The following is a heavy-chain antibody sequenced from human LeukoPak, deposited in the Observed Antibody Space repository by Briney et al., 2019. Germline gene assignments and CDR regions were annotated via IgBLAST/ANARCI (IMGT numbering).Heavy chain of an antibody. J-gene: IGHJ4*02. CDR2: INHSGST. CDR3: AYSSGYSVDY. Sequence: SETLSLTCTVSGGSISSYYWSWIRQPPGKGLEWIGEINHSGSTNYNPSLKSRVTISVDTSKNQFSLKLSSVTAADTAVYYCAYSSGYSVDYWGQGTLVTVSS. D-gene: IGHD3-22*01. V-gene: IGHV4-34*01. CDR1: GGSISSYY.